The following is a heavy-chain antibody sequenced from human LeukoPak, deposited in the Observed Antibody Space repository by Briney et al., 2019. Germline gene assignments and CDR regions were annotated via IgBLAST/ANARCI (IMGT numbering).Heavy chain of an antibody. Sequence: GGSLKLSCAASGFTFSYYGMHWARQAPGKGLEWVAVIWYDGSNKYYADSVKGRFTISRDNSKNTLYLQMNSLRAEDTAVYYCARLRDYFTHAFDIWGQGTMVTVSS. V-gene: IGHV3-33*01. J-gene: IGHJ3*02. CDR2: IWYDGSNK. CDR3: ARLRDYFTHAFDI. CDR1: GFTFSYYG. D-gene: IGHD3-10*01.